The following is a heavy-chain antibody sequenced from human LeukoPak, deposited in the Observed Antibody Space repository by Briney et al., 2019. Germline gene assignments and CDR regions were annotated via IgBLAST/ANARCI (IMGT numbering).Heavy chain of an antibody. CDR1: GYTFSLYG. CDR2: ISGFKSMT. Sequence: ASVKVSCKTSGYTFSLYGVTWVRQAPGRGLEWMGWISGFKSMTNYAQKFQGRVTMTTDSSSNVFYMELRSLTSDDTAVYYCARDRPLPGYSSGTASPPFDHWGRGTQVIVSS. CDR3: ARDRPLPGYSSGTASPPFDH. D-gene: IGHD2-15*01. J-gene: IGHJ4*02. V-gene: IGHV1-18*01.